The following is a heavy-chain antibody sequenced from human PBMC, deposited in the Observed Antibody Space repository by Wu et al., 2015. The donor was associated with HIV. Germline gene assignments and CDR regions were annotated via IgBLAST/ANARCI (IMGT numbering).Heavy chain of an antibody. CDR2: ISGNNAKT. D-gene: IGHD3-3*01. Sequence: GASVRVSCKASGYTFTNFGINWVRQAPGQGPEWLGWISGNNAKTNFAPKFQGRMTMTMQPSTSTGYMELRSLTSNDTAIYYCARDERITMFGAVENKNWFDPWGQGTLVSVSS. CDR1: GYTFTNFG. CDR3: ARDERITMFGAVENKNWFDP. V-gene: IGHV1-18*01. J-gene: IGHJ5*02.